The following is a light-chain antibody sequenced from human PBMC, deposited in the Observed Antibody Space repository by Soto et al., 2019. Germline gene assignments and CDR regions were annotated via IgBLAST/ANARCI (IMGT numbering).Light chain of an antibody. V-gene: IGKV1-5*03. J-gene: IGKJ1*01. Sequence: DIQMTQSPSSLSASVGDRVAITCRASQSISSWLALYQQKPGKAPKPLIYEASSLEKGVPARFGGSGSGTEFTLTISSLQPDDFATYYCQQYNVYSWTFGQGTKVDIK. CDR1: QSISSW. CDR3: QQYNVYSWT. CDR2: EAS.